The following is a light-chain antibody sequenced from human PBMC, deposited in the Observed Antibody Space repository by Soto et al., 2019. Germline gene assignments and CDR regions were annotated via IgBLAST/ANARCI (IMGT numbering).Light chain of an antibody. CDR2: DAS. Sequence: DIQMTQSPSTLSASVGDRVTITCRASQSISSWLDWYQQKPGKAPKLLIYDASSLESGVPSRFSGSGSGTEFTLTISSLQPEDFATYYCQQYNSYPYTFGQGTKLEIK. CDR1: QSISSW. J-gene: IGKJ2*01. CDR3: QQYNSYPYT. V-gene: IGKV1-5*01.